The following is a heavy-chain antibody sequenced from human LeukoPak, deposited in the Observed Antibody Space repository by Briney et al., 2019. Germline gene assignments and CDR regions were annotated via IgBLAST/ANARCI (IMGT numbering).Heavy chain of an antibody. CDR2: IYYSGST. CDR1: GGSISSSSYY. Sequence: SETLSLTCTVSGGSISSSSYYWGWIRQPPGKGLEWIGSIYYSGSTYYNPSLKSRVTISVDTSKNQFSLKLSSVTAADTAVYYCARAVDYDFWSGYYSYYYMDVWGKGTTVTVSS. CDR3: ARAVDYDFWSGYYSYYYMDV. J-gene: IGHJ6*03. D-gene: IGHD3-3*01. V-gene: IGHV4-39*07.